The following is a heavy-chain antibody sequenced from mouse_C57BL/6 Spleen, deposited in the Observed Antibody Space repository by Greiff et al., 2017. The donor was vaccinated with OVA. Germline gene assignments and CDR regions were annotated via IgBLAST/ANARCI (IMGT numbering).Heavy chain of an antibody. V-gene: IGHV1-82*01. CDR3: ERGEFITTVVEGFDD. CDR2: IYPGDGDT. CDR1: GYAFSSSW. J-gene: IGHJ2*01. Sequence: QVQLQQSGPELVKPGASVKISCKASGYAFSSSWMNWVKQRPGTGLEWIGRIYPGDGDTNYNGKFKGKATLTADKSSSTAYMQLSSLTSEDSAVYFCERGEFITTVVEGFDDWGQGTTLTVSS. D-gene: IGHD1-1*01.